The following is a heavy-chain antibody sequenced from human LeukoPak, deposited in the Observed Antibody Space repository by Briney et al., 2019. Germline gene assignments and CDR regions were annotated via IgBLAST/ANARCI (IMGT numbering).Heavy chain of an antibody. CDR1: GFSFSTYA. D-gene: IGHD3-22*01. CDR3: ARDSSGHDAFDI. Sequence: PGGSLRLSCAASGFSFSTYAMSWVRQAPGKGLEWVSSISSSSSYIYYADSVKGRFAISRDNAKNSLYLQMNSLRAEDTAVYYCARDSSGHDAFDIWGQGTMVTVSS. CDR2: ISSSSSYI. V-gene: IGHV3-21*01. J-gene: IGHJ3*02.